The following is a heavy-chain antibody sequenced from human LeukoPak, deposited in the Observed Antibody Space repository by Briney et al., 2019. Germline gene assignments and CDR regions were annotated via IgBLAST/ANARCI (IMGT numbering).Heavy chain of an antibody. CDR2: IYYSGST. Sequence: PSETLSLTCTVSGGSISSYYWSWIRQPPGKELEWIGYIYYSGSTNYNPSLKSRVTISVDTSKNQFSLKLSSVTAADTAVYYCARDPNYYDSSGYSRPSGMDVWGQGTTVTVSS. V-gene: IGHV4-59*01. CDR3: ARDPNYYDSSGYSRPSGMDV. D-gene: IGHD3-22*01. CDR1: GGSISSYY. J-gene: IGHJ6*02.